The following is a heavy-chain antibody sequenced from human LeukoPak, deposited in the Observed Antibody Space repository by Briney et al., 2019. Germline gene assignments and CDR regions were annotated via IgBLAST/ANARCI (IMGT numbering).Heavy chain of an antibody. D-gene: IGHD3-10*01. Sequence: SGTLSLTCAVYGGSFSGYYWSWVRQPPGKGLEWIGEINHSGSTNYNPSLKSRVTISVDTSKNQFSLKLRSVTAADTAVYYCARIYGSGSYFSDYWGQGTLVTVSS. CDR3: ARIYGSGSYFSDY. CDR2: INHSGST. CDR1: GGSFSGYY. J-gene: IGHJ4*02. V-gene: IGHV4-34*01.